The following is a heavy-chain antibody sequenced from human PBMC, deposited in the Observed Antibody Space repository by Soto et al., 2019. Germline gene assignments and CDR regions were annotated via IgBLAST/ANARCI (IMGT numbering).Heavy chain of an antibody. D-gene: IGHD5-12*01. CDR3: AREVATSLYYYYYYGMDV. V-gene: IGHV3-74*01. CDR2: MNSDGTST. CDR1: GFTFRSYW. Sequence: PGGSLRLSCAAYGFTFRSYWMYWVRQAPGKGLAWVSRMNSDGTSTTYADSVKGRFTISRDNAKNTLYLQMNSLRAEDTAVYYCAREVATSLYYYYYYGMDVWGQGTTVTVSS. J-gene: IGHJ6*02.